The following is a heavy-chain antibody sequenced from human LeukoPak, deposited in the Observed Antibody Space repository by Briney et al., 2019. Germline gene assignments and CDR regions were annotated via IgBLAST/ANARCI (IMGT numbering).Heavy chain of an antibody. D-gene: IGHD3-22*01. CDR2: INAGNGNT. J-gene: IGHJ4*02. CDR1: GYTFTSYA. Sequence: ASVKVSCKASGYTFTSYAMHWVRQAPGQRLEWMGWINAGNGNTKYSQKFQDRVTITRDTSASTAYMELSSLRSEDTAVYYCARGGSTGYPFDYWGQGALVTVSS. V-gene: IGHV1-3*01. CDR3: ARGGSTGYPFDY.